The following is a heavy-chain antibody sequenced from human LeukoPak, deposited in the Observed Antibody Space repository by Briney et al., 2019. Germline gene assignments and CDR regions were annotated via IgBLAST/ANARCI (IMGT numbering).Heavy chain of an antibody. CDR1: GGSISSGDYY. CDR3: ARHSPRLGIVATWDLGY. D-gene: IGHD5-12*01. V-gene: IGHV4-30-4*01. CDR2: IYYSGST. Sequence: PSETLSLTCTVSGGSISSGDYYWSWIRQPPGKGLEWIGYIYYSGSTYYNPSLKSRVTISVDTSKNQFSLKLSSVTAADTAVYYCARHSPRLGIVATWDLGYWGQGTLVTASS. J-gene: IGHJ4*02.